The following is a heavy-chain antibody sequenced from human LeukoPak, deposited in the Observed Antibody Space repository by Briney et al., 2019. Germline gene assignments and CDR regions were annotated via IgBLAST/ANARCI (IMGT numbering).Heavy chain of an antibody. Sequence: GGSLRLSCAASGFTFSSYAMHWVRQAPGKGLEWVAVISYDGSNKYYADSVKGRFTISRDNSKNTLYLQMNSLRAEDTAVYYCAKDQEVGSGWEMYYYYYGMDVWGKGTTVTVSS. CDR1: GFTFSSYA. CDR2: ISYDGSNK. CDR3: AKDQEVGSGWEMYYYYYGMDV. D-gene: IGHD6-19*01. J-gene: IGHJ6*04. V-gene: IGHV3-30*04.